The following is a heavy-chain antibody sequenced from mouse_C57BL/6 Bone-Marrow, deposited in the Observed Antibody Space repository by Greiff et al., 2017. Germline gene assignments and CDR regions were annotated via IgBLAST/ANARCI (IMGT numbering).Heavy chain of an antibody. J-gene: IGHJ2*01. D-gene: IGHD1-1*01. V-gene: IGHV1-80*01. CDR3: ARGATVVASGYFDY. Sequence: LVESGAELVKPGASVKISCKASGYAFSSYWMNWVKQRPGKGLEWIGQIYPGDGDTNYNGKFKGKATLTADKSSSTAYMQLSSLTSEDSAVDFGARGATVVASGYFDYWGQGTTLTVSS. CDR2: IYPGDGDT. CDR1: GYAFSSYW.